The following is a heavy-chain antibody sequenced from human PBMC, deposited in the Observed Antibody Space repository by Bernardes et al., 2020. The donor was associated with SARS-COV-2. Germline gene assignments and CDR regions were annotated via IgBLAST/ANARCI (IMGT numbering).Heavy chain of an antibody. D-gene: IGHD5-18*01. CDR3: ARVRPGDTDYFDY. J-gene: IGHJ4*02. CDR1: GFTVSSND. V-gene: IGHV3-53*01. Sequence: GGSLRLSCAASGFTVSSNDMSWVRQAPGKGLEWVSVMYSGGSTNYADSVQGRRTISRDNSKNTLHLQMITRRAEDTAVYYCARVRPGDTDYFDYWGKGTLVPVSS. CDR2: MYSGGST.